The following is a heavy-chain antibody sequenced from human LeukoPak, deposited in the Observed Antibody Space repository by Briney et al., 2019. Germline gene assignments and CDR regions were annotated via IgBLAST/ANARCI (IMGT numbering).Heavy chain of an antibody. Sequence: ASVKVSCKVSGYTLTELSMHWVRQAPGKGLEWMGGFDPEDGETIYAQKFQGRVTMTEDTSTDTAYMELSSLRSEDTAVYYCATKGSSGRYPAPRGAFDIWGQGTMVTVSS. J-gene: IGHJ3*02. D-gene: IGHD6-19*01. CDR1: GYTLTELS. V-gene: IGHV1-24*01. CDR3: ATKGSSGRYPAPRGAFDI. CDR2: FDPEDGET.